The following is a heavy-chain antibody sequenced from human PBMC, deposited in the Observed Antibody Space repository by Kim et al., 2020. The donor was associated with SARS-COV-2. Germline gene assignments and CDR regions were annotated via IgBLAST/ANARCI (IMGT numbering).Heavy chain of an antibody. CDR3: ASVQGDFDY. Sequence: SETLSLTCAVYGGSFSGYYWSWIRQPPGKGLEWIGEINHSGSTNYNPSLKSRVTISVDTSKNQFSLKLSSVTAADTAVYYCASVQGDFDYWGQGTLVTVSS. V-gene: IGHV4-34*01. J-gene: IGHJ4*02. CDR2: INHSGST. CDR1: GGSFSGYY.